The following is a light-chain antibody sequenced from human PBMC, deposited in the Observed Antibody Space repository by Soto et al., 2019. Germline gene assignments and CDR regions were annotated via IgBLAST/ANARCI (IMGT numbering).Light chain of an antibody. CDR2: EVS. CDR1: SSDVGGYNY. Sequence: QSALTQPASVSGSPGQSITISCTGTSSDVGGYNYVSWYQQHPDNAPKLMIYEVSNRPSGVSNRFSGSKSGNTAYLTISGLQAEDEADYYCSSYTSSSTLVVFGGGTKLPVL. J-gene: IGLJ2*01. CDR3: SSYTSSSTLVV. V-gene: IGLV2-14*01.